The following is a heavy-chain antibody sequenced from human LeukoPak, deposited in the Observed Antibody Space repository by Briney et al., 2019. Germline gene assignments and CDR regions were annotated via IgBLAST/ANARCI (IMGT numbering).Heavy chain of an antibody. CDR2: IYYSGST. D-gene: IGHD3-10*01. CDR3: AFTKFGELYHYYMDV. V-gene: IGHV4-59*11. J-gene: IGHJ6*03. Sequence: SETLSLTCTVSGGSISSHYWSWIRQPPGKGLEWIGYIYYSGSTNYNPSLKSRVTISVDTSKNQFSLKLSSVTAADTAVYYCAFTKFGELYHYYMDVWGKGTTVTVSS. CDR1: GGSISSHY.